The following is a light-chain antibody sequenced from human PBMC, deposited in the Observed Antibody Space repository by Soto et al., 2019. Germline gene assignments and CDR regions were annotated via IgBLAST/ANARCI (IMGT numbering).Light chain of an antibody. J-gene: IGLJ1*01. CDR2: DTD. CDR3: LLSYSGRLYV. Sequence: QAVVTQEPSLTVSPGGTVSITSGSSTGPVTNGHYPYWFQQKPGQAPRTLIYDTDSKHSWTPPRFSGSLLGGKAALTLSGAQPEDEAEYYCLLSYSGRLYVFGSGTKLTVL. CDR1: TGPVTNGHY. V-gene: IGLV7-46*01.